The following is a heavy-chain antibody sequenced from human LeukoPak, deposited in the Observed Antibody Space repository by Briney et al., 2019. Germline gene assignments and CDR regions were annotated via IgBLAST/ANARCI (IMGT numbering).Heavy chain of an antibody. CDR3: TSPEWTRDGYNFFDY. J-gene: IGHJ4*02. CDR1: GFTFSGSA. Sequence: PGGSLRLSCAASGFTFSGSAMHWVRQASGKGLEWVGRIRSKANSYATAYAASVKGRFTISRDDSKNTAYLQMNSLKTEDTAVYYCTSPEWTRDGYNFFDYWGQGTLVTVSS. CDR2: IRSKANSYAT. V-gene: IGHV3-73*01. D-gene: IGHD5-12*01.